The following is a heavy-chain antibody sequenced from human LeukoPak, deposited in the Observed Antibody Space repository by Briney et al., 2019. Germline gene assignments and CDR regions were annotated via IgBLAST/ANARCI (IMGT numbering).Heavy chain of an antibody. CDR1: GFTFSSYA. Sequence: GGSLRLSCAASGFTFSSYAMHWVRQAPGKGLEWVAVISYDGSNKYYADSVKGRFTISRDNSKNTLYLQMNSLRAEDTAVYYCARDGYCSGGSCYGAFDIWSQGTMVTVSS. CDR2: ISYDGSNK. D-gene: IGHD2-15*01. V-gene: IGHV3-30*04. J-gene: IGHJ3*02. CDR3: ARDGYCSGGSCYGAFDI.